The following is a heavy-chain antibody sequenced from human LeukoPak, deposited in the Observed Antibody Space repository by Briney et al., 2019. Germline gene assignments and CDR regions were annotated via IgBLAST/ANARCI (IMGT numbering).Heavy chain of an antibody. D-gene: IGHD4-17*01. J-gene: IGHJ5*02. Sequence: SVKVSCKASGGTFSSYAISWVRQAPGQGLEWMGRIIPIFGTANYAQKFQGRVTITTDESTSTAYMELSSLRSEDTAVYYCARTPGETGPRLYVCAWFDPWGQGTLVTVSS. CDR3: ARTPGETGPRLYVCAWFDP. CDR2: IIPIFGTA. CDR1: GGTFSSYA. V-gene: IGHV1-69*05.